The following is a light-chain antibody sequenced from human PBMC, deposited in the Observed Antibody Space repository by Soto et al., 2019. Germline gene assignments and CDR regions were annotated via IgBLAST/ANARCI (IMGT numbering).Light chain of an antibody. J-gene: IGKJ4*01. CDR2: DAS. Sequence: EIVLTQSTAILSLSPGERATLSCRASQSVSNYLAWFQQKPGQAPRLLIYDASNRATGIPARFSGSGSGTDFTLTISSLEPEDFAVYYCQQRSSWPLLTFGGGTKVEI. CDR3: QQRSSWPLLT. CDR1: QSVSNY. V-gene: IGKV3-11*01.